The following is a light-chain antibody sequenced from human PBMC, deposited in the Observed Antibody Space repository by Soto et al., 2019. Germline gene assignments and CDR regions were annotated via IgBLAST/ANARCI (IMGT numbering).Light chain of an antibody. J-gene: IGKJ5*01. Sequence: EIVLTQSPGTLSLSPGERATLSCRASQSVDNNYLACYRQKPGQGTRLCIYGASTRLTGIPDRFSGSGSGTDFTLSITRLEPEDFAVYYCQPYGSSFTFGQGTRLDIK. CDR2: GAS. CDR3: QPYGSSFT. V-gene: IGKV3-20*01. CDR1: QSVDNNY.